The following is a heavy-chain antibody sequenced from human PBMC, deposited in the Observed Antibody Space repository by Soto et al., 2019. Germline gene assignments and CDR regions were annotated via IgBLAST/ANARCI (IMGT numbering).Heavy chain of an antibody. CDR3: AREGLSIAARPYPT. D-gene: IGHD6-6*01. V-gene: IGHV4-34*01. CDR1: GGSFSGYY. CDR2: INHSGST. Sequence: SETLSLTCAVYGGSFSGYYWSWIRQPPGKGLEWIGEINHSGSTNYNPSLKSRVTISVDTSKNQFSLKLSSVTAADTAVYYCAREGLSIAARPYPTWGQGTLVTVSS. J-gene: IGHJ5*02.